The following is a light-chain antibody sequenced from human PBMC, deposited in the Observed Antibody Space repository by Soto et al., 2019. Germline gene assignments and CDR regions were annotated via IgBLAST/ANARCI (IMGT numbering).Light chain of an antibody. CDR3: SSYTSRSTTYV. CDR1: SSDVGGYNY. J-gene: IGLJ1*01. V-gene: IGLV2-14*01. CDR2: DVS. Sequence: QSVLTQPASVSGSPGQSITISCTGTSSDVGGYNYVSWFQQHPGKAPKLIIYDVSDRPSGVSSRFSGSKSGNTASLTISGLQAEDEADYLCSSYTSRSTTYVFGNGTKVTV.